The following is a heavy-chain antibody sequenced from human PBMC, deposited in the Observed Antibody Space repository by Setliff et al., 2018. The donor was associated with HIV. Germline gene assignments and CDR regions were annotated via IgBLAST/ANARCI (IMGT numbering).Heavy chain of an antibody. CDR2: IHSGGAT. J-gene: IGHJ3*02. D-gene: IGHD3-9*01. CDR1: GGSISGSSYY. Sequence: SETLSLTCTVSGGSISGSSYYWGWIRQPPGKGLEWIGNIHSGGATYYNSSLRSRVTISVDTSKNQFSLKLNSVTAADTAVYYCARRASYYDILTGPAFDAFDIWGQGTMVTVSS. V-gene: IGHV4-39*07. CDR3: ARRASYYDILTGPAFDAFDI.